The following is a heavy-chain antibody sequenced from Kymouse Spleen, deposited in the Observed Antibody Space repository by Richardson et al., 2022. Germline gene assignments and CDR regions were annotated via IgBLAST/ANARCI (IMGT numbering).Heavy chain of an antibody. D-gene: IGHD3-9*01. V-gene: IGHV3-30*18. J-gene: IGHJ4*02. Sequence: QVQLVESGGGVVQPGRSLRLSCAASGFTFSSYGMHWVRQAPGKGLEWVAVISYDGSNKYYADSVKGRFTISRDNSKNTLYLQMNSLRAEDTAVYYCAKDNPYDILGDYWGQGTLVTVSS. CDR2: ISYDGSNK. CDR3: AKDNPYDILGDY. CDR1: GFTFSSYG.